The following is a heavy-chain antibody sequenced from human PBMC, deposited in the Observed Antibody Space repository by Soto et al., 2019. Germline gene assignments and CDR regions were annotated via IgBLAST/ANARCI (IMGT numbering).Heavy chain of an antibody. CDR3: TRGPRPISTGTGAY. Sequence: VGSLRLSCAASGFIFKMYWMHWVRQSPGKGLVWISRIYNDGSYTDYADSVKGRFTISRDNVNDTLYLQMNNLRAEDSGLYYCTRGPRPISTGTGAYWGQGTQVTVSS. CDR2: IYNDGSYT. D-gene: IGHD3-10*01. V-gene: IGHV3-74*01. CDR1: GFIFKMYW. J-gene: IGHJ4*02.